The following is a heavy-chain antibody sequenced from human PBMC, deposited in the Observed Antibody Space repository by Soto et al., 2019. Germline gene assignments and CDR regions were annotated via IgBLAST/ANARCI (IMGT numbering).Heavy chain of an antibody. D-gene: IGHD3-22*01. CDR2: ISGSGGST. V-gene: IGHV3-23*01. CDR3: AKALYYYDSSGYDY. CDR1: GFTFSSYA. Sequence: GGSLRLSCAASGFTFSSYAMSWVRQAPGKGLEWVSAISGSGGSTYYADSVKGRFTISRDNSKNTLYLQMNSLRAEDTAVYYCAKALYYYDSSGYDYRGQGTLVTVSS. J-gene: IGHJ4*02.